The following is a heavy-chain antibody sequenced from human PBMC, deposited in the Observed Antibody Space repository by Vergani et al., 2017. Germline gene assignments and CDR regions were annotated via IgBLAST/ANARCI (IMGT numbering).Heavy chain of an antibody. V-gene: IGHV3-30-3*01. CDR2: ISYDGSNK. CDR3: ARPPTLYCSSTSCPPGY. CDR1: GFTFSSYA. Sequence: QVQLVESGGGVVQPGRSLRLSCAASGFTFSSYAMHWVRQAPGKGLEGVAVISYDGSNKYYADSVKGRFTISRDNSKNTLYLQMNSLRAEDTAVYYCARPPTLYCSSTSCPPGYWGQGTLVTVSS. D-gene: IGHD2-2*01. J-gene: IGHJ4*02.